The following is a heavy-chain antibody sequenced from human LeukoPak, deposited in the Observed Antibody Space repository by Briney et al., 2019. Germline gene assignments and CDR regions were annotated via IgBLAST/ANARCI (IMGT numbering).Heavy chain of an antibody. Sequence: PSETLSLTCTVSGGSISSGGFYWSWIRQHPGKGLEWIGYIYYSGSTYYNPSLKSRVTISVDTSKNQFSLKLGSVTAADTAVYYCARSLRSYDFWSGYYDHYYYYYGMDVWGQGTTVTVSS. V-gene: IGHV4-31*03. CDR2: IYYSGST. CDR3: ARSLRSYDFWSGYYDHYYYYYGMDV. J-gene: IGHJ6*02. D-gene: IGHD3-3*01. CDR1: GGSISSGGFY.